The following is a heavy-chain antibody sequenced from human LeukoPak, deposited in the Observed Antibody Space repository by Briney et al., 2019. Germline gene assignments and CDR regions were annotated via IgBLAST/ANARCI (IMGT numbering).Heavy chain of an antibody. CDR2: ISRGGITK. CDR3: ARFPYSGYDSGSYSYMDV. V-gene: IGHV3-48*03. J-gene: IGHJ6*03. D-gene: IGHD5-12*01. CDR1: GFTFSSYE. Sequence: GGSLRLSCAASGFTFSSYEMNWVRQAPGKGLEWLSYISRGGITKYYADSVKGRFTVSRDNAKNSLYLQMNSLRDEDTAVYYCARFPYSGYDSGSYSYMDVWGKGTSVTVSS.